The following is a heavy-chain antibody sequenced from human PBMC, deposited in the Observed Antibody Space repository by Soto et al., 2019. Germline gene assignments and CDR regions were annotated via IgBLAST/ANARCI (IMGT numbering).Heavy chain of an antibody. CDR2: IYYSGST. D-gene: IGHD7-27*01. J-gene: IGHJ6*03. V-gene: IGHV4-39*01. CDR3: ARHLVKFGTGELSYYYYYMDV. CDR1: GGSISSSSYY. Sequence: QLQLQESGPGLVKPSETLSLTCTVSGGSISSSSYYWGWIRQPPGKGLEWIGSIYYSGSTYYNPSLKSRVTLSVDTSKNQFSLKLSSVTAADTAVYYCARHLVKFGTGELSYYYYYMDVWGKGTTVTASS.